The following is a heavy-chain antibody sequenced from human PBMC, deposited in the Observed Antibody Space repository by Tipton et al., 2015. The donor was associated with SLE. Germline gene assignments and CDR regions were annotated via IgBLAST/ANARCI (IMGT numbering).Heavy chain of an antibody. D-gene: IGHD6-6*01. CDR3: VRWTVKVSQARPYSFDY. CDR1: GVSFSGHY. J-gene: IGHJ4*02. CDR2: INHSGSA. Sequence: TLSLTCAVYGVSFSGHYWNWIRQAPGKGLEWIGEINHSGSATYKSSLKSRVPMSIDTSKSQFSLKLTSVTAADTGVYYCVRWTVKVSQARPYSFDYWGQGTLVTVSS. V-gene: IGHV4-34*01.